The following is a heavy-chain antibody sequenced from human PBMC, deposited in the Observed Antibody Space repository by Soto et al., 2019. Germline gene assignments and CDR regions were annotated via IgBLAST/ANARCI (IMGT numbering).Heavy chain of an antibody. D-gene: IGHD6-6*01. J-gene: IGHJ6*02. CDR3: ARDSSSSGYYYGMDV. Sequence: QVHLVQSGAEVKKPGASVTVSCKASNETLTTYGISWVRQAPGHGLEWMGWVSGYSGHSSSAQEFQDRVIMTTDTSTNTAYMELRSLTSDDSAVYFCARDSSSSGYYYGMDVWGQGTTVTVSS. CDR2: VSGYSGHS. V-gene: IGHV1-18*01. CDR1: NETLTTYG.